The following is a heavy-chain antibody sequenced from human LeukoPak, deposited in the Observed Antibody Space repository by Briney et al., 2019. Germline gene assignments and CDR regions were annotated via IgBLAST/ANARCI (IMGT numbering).Heavy chain of an antibody. Sequence: GGSLRLSCAASGFTFRNFAMHWVRQAPGKGLEWVAVIWYDGSNKYYADSVKGRFTISRDNSKNTLYLQMNSLRAEDTAVYYCARGYACGGACHSFDYWGQGTLVTVSS. D-gene: IGHD2-21*02. J-gene: IGHJ4*02. CDR3: ARGYACGGACHSFDY. CDR1: GFTFRNFA. CDR2: IWYDGSNK. V-gene: IGHV3-33*08.